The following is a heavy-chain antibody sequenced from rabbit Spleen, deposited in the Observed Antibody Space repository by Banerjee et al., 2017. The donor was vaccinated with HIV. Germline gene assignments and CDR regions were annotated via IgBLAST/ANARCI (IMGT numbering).Heavy chain of an antibody. V-gene: IGHV1S40*01. D-gene: IGHD1-1*01. CDR3: ARAGSGSSGLTL. CDR1: GFSFSSYYY. Sequence: QSLEESGGDLVKPGASLTLTCKASGFSFSSYYYMCWVRQAPGKGLEWIACIAAGITGRTDYASWAKGRFTISRSTSLNTVTLQMTSLTAADTATYFCARAGSGSSGLTLWGPGTLVTVS. CDR2: IAAGITGRT. J-gene: IGHJ4*01.